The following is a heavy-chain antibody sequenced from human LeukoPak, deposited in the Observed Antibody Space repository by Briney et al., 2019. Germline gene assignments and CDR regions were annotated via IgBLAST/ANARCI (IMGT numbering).Heavy chain of an antibody. V-gene: IGHV5-51*01. D-gene: IGHD1-1*01. CDR3: ARQLERGPYYYYGMDV. J-gene: IGHJ6*04. CDR2: IYPADSDT. CDR1: GYSFTSYW. Sequence: GESLKISCKGSGYSFTSYWIGWVRQMPGKGLEWMGIIYPADSDTRYSPSFQGQVTISADESISTAYLQWSSLKASDTAMYYCARQLERGPYYYYGMDVWGKGTTVTVSS.